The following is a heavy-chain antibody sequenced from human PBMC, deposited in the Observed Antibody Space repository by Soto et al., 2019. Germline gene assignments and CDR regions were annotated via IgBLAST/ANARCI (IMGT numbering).Heavy chain of an antibody. Sequence: GGSLRLSCAASGFTFSAYDMHWVRQTTGKCLEWVSAIGAADDPYYLGSVKGRFTIARENANNSLYLQMNSLRAEDTAVYYCARAYSARLPRRADYYFAMDVWGQGXTVTVSS. CDR3: ARAYSARLPRRADYYFAMDV. V-gene: IGHV3-13*05. CDR2: IGAADDP. CDR1: GFTFSAYD. D-gene: IGHD2-15*01. J-gene: IGHJ6*02.